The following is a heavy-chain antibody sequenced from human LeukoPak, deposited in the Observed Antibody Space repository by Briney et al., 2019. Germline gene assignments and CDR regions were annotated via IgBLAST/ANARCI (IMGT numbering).Heavy chain of an antibody. Sequence: SETLSLTCTVSGGSIRSSSYNWGWIRQPPGKGLEWIGNIHYTGTTFYNPSLKSRVTISVDTSENQFSLKLSSVTAADTAVYYCARTGGSFYFYYYMDVWGKGTTVTVSS. CDR3: ARTGGSFYFYYYMDV. V-gene: IGHV4-39*07. D-gene: IGHD1-26*01. CDR1: GGSIRSSSYN. CDR2: IHYTGTT. J-gene: IGHJ6*03.